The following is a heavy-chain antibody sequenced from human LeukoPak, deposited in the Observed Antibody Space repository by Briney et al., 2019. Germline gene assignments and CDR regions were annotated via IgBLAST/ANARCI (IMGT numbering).Heavy chain of an antibody. CDR3: ARGDSGSYYGFDY. CDR1: GDSVHSNSAA. V-gene: IGHV6-1*01. Sequence: SQTLSLTCAISGDSVHSNSAAWNWIRQSPSRGLELPGRTYYRSKWYNDYAVSVKSRITLNPDTSKNQFSLQLNSVTPEDTAVYYCARGDSGSYYGFDYWGQGTLVTVSS. J-gene: IGHJ4*02. D-gene: IGHD1-26*01. CDR2: TYYRSKWYN.